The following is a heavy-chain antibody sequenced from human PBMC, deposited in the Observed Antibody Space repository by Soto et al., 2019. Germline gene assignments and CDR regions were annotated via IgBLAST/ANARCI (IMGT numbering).Heavy chain of an antibody. CDR2: IYSGGST. J-gene: IGHJ6*04. D-gene: IGHD3-16*01. CDR1: GFTVSIKY. V-gene: IGHV3-66*01. CDR3: ARGDYVLDV. Sequence: GGSLRLSCAASGFTVSIKYMTWVRQAPGKGLEWVSIIYSGGSTFYPDSVKGRFTISRDNSKNTVYLQMNSLRAEDTAVYYCARGDYVLDVWGKGTTVTVSS.